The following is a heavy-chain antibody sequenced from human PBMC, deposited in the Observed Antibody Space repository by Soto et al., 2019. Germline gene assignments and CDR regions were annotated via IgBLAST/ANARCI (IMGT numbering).Heavy chain of an antibody. CDR2: INHSGST. V-gene: IGHV4-34*01. D-gene: IGHD6-19*01. CDR1: GGSFSGYY. CDR3: ACLAVAGDPSQH. Sequence: SETLSLTCAVYGGSFSGYYWSWIRQPPGKGLEWIGEINHSGSTNYNPSLKSRVTISVDTSKNQFSLKLSSVTAADTAVYYCACLAVAGDPSQHWGQGTLVTVSS. J-gene: IGHJ1*01.